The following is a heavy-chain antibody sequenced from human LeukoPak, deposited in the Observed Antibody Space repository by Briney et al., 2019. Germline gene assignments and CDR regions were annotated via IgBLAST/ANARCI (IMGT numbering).Heavy chain of an antibody. D-gene: IGHD5-12*01. CDR1: GFTFSSYD. J-gene: IGHJ4*02. CDR3: ARGRGPHFDY. CDR2: IGTAGDT. V-gene: IGHV3-13*01. Sequence: GGSLRLSCAASGFTFSSYDMHWVRQGTGKGLEWVSAIGTAGDTFYPGSVKGRFTISRESAKNSLYLQMNGLRAGDTAVYYCARGRGPHFDYWGQGTLVTVSS.